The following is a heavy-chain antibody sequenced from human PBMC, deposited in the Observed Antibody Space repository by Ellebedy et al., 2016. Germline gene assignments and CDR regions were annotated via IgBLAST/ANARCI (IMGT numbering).Heavy chain of an antibody. V-gene: IGHV3-30*18. Sequence: GGSLRLSCVASGFTFSAYSMHWVRQAPGKGLEWVALTSYVGYTNHADPVKGRFTISRDDSKSTLYLQMNGLRSEDTAVYYCVKESKMTTHGDAFDVWGRGTLVTVSS. CDR3: VKESKMTTHGDAFDV. CDR1: GFTFSAYS. J-gene: IGHJ3*01. CDR2: TSYVGYT. D-gene: IGHD1-1*01.